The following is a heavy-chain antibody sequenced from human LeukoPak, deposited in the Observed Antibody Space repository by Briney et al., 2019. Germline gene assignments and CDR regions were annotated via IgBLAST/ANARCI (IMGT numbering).Heavy chain of an antibody. CDR2: IYYSGST. CDR3: ARTIVGATGYFDY. CDR1: GGSISSGDYY. J-gene: IGHJ4*02. V-gene: IGHV4-30-4*08. D-gene: IGHD1-26*01. Sequence: SQTLSLTCTVSGGSISSGDYYWSWFRQPPGTGLEWIGYIYYSGSTYYNPSLKSRVTISVDTSKNQFSLKLSSVTAADTAVYYCARTIVGATGYFDYWGQGTLVTVSS.